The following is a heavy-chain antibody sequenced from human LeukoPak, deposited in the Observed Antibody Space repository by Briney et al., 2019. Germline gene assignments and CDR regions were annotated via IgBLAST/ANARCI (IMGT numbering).Heavy chain of an antibody. CDR2: ISGSGGST. CDR1: GFTFSSYA. CDR3: ARDRGYSGYGTDAFDI. D-gene: IGHD5-12*01. J-gene: IGHJ3*02. Sequence: PGGSLRLSCAASGFTFSSYAMTWVRLAPGKGLEWVSAISGSGGSTYYADSVKGRFTISRDKSKNTLYLQMNSLRAEDTAVYYCARDRGYSGYGTDAFDIWGQGTMVTVSS. V-gene: IGHV3-23*01.